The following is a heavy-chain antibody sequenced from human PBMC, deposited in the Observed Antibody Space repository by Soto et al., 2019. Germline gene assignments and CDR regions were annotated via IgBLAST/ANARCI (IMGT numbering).Heavy chain of an antibody. D-gene: IGHD5-18*01. J-gene: IGHJ4*02. CDR3: VTGYHSDY. CDR2: IKKDGGAK. V-gene: IGHV3-7*03. CDR1: GISTSSYW. Sequence: EEQLVESGGALVRPGGSLRLSCAASGISTSSYWMGWVRQAPGRGLEWVASIKKDGGAKYYMDSLKGRFTISRDNALNSLYLQMNSLRAEDTAVYFCVTGYHSDYWGQGTLVTVSS.